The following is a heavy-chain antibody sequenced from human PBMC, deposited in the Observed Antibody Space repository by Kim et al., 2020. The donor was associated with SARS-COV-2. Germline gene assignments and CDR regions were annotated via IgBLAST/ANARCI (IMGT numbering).Heavy chain of an antibody. Sequence: GGSLRLSCAASGFTFSSYAMHWVRQAPGKGLEWVAVISYDGSNKYYVDSVKGRFTISRDNSKNTLYLQMNSLRAEDTAVYYCARDGSGSYFGYWGQGTLVTVSS. CDR2: ISYDGSNK. CDR1: GFTFSSYA. V-gene: IGHV3-30*04. J-gene: IGHJ4*02. D-gene: IGHD1-26*01. CDR3: ARDGSGSYFGY.